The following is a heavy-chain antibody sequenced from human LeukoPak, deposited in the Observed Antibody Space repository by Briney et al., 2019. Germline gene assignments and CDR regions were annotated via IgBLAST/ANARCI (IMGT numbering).Heavy chain of an antibody. CDR2: MYHSGVT. V-gene: IGHV4-59*01. CDR3: ARTCSSSDCFNTTPDNWFDP. J-gene: IGHJ5*02. Sequence: SETLSLTCTVSGVSITFYYGSWIRQPPGKGLEWIGNMYHSGVTNYNPSLRSRLTISIDTSKNQFSLRLTSVTAADTAVYYCARTCSSSDCFNTTPDNWFDPWGQGSLVTVSS. CDR1: GVSITFYY. D-gene: IGHD2-2*01.